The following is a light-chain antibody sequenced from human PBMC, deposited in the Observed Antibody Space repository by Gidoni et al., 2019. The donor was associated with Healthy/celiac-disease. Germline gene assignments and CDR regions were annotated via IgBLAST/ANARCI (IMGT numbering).Light chain of an antibody. CDR1: QSVSSN. V-gene: IGKV3-15*01. CDR2: VAS. J-gene: IGKJ2*01. CDR3: QQYNNWPYT. Sequence: EIVMTQSPATLSVTPGERATLSCRASQSVSSNLAWYQQKPGQAPRLLIYVASTTATGIPARFSGSGSGPEFTLTISILQSEDFAVYYCQQYNNWPYTFGQXTKLEIK.